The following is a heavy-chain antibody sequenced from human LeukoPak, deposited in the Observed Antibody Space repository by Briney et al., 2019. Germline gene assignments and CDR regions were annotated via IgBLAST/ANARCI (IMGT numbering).Heavy chain of an antibody. CDR3: ATGRQWLATNFDY. D-gene: IGHD6-19*01. V-gene: IGHV1-24*01. CDR2: FDPGDGET. CDR1: GYTLTELS. J-gene: IGHJ4*02. Sequence: ASVKVSCKVSGYTLTELSMHWVRQAPVKGLEWMGGFDPGDGETIYAQKFQGRVTMTEDTSTDTAYMELSSLRSEDTAVYYCATGRQWLATNFDYWGQGTLVTVSS.